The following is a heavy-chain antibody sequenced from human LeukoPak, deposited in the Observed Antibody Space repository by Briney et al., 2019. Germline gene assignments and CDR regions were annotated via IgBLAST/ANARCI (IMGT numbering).Heavy chain of an antibody. CDR1: GYTFTGYY. CDR3: AIRSGGSCYWSPWCAFDI. J-gene: IGHJ3*02. D-gene: IGHD2-15*01. V-gene: IGHV1-2*02. CDR2: INPNSGGT. Sequence: ASVKVSCKASGYTFTGYYMHWVRQAPGQGLEWMGWINPNSGGTNYAQKFQGRVTMTRDTSISTAYMELSRLRSDDTAVYYCAIRSGGSCYWSPWCAFDIRGQGTMVTVSS.